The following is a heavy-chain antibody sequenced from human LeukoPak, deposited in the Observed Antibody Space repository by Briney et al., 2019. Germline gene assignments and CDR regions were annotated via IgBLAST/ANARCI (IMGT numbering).Heavy chain of an antibody. CDR2: IIPIFGTA. Sequence: SVKVSCKASGGTFSSYAISRVRQAPGHGLEWMGGIIPIFGTANYAQKFQGRVTITTDESTSTAYMELSSLRSEDTAVYYCARDGGARSSGYDHGGFDYWGQGTLVTVSS. J-gene: IGHJ4*02. D-gene: IGHD5-12*01. CDR1: GGTFSSYA. CDR3: ARDGGARSSGYDHGGFDY. V-gene: IGHV1-69*05.